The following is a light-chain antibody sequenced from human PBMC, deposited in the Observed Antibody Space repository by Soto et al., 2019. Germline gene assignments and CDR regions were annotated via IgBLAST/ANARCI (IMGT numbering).Light chain of an antibody. J-gene: IGKJ4*01. Sequence: EIVMTQSPATLSVSPGERVTLSCRASQSVTSDWAWHQQKPGPAPRLLIYGASTRATGTPARFSGSGSGTEFTLTISSLQSEDFAIYYCQQRSNWPPLTFGGGTKVDIK. CDR2: GAS. CDR1: QSVTSD. CDR3: QQRSNWPPLT. V-gene: IGKV3-15*01.